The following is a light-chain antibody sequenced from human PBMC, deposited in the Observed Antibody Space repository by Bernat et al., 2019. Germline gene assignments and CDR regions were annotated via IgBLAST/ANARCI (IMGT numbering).Light chain of an antibody. CDR2: LGS. CDR3: MQALQTHMYT. J-gene: IGKJ2*01. CDR1: QSLLHSNGYNY. Sequence: DIVMTQSPLSLPVTPGEPASISCRSSQSLLHSNGYNYLDWYLQKPGQSPQLLIYLGSNRASGVPDRFSVSGSGTEFTLKISRVEAEDVGVYFCMQALQTHMYTFGQGTKLEIK. V-gene: IGKV2-28*01.